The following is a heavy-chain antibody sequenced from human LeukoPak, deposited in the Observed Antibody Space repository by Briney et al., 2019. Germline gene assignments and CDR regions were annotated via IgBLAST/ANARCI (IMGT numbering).Heavy chain of an antibody. CDR2: IRSDGSST. CDR3: ARDSSSWYYDY. D-gene: IGHD6-13*01. V-gene: IGHV3-74*03. CDR1: VFTLSSYW. J-gene: IGHJ4*02. Sequence: GGSLRLSRAASVFTLSSYWMHWVRQAPGKGLVWVSCIRSDGSSTTCADAVKGRFTISRDNAKNTRHLQMNSLRAEDTAVYYCARDSSSWYYDYWGQGTLVTVSS.